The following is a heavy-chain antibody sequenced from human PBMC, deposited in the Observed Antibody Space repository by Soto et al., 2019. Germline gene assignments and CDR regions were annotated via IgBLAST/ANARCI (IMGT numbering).Heavy chain of an antibody. D-gene: IGHD5-12*01. CDR2: IIPIFGTA. Sequence: ASVKVSCKASGGTFSSYAISWVRQAPGQGLEWMGGIIPIFGTANYAQKFQGRVTITADESTSTAYMELSSLRSEDTAVYYCASRGYSGYDYGYYYGMDVWGQGTTVTVSS. CDR3: ASRGYSGYDYGYYYGMDV. J-gene: IGHJ6*02. CDR1: GGTFSSYA. V-gene: IGHV1-69*13.